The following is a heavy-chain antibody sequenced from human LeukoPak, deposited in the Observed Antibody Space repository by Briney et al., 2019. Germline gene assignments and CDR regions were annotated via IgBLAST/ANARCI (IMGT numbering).Heavy chain of an antibody. CDR3: ARGLRIVGAPYYFDY. D-gene: IGHD1-26*01. V-gene: IGHV4-34*01. J-gene: IGHJ4*02. CDR1: GGSFSGYY. Sequence: SETLSLTCAVYGGSFSGYYWSWIRQPPGKGLEWIGEINHSGSTNYNPSLKSRATISVDTSKNQFSLKLSSVTAADTAVYYCARGLRIVGAPYYFDYWGQGTLVTVSS. CDR2: INHSGST.